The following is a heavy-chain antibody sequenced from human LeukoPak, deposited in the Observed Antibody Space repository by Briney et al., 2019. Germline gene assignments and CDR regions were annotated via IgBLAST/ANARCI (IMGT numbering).Heavy chain of an antibody. Sequence: SQTLSLTCTVSGGSISSGGYYWSWIRQPPGKGLEWIGYIYHNGSTYYNPSLKSRVTISVDRSKNQFSLKLSSVTAADTAAYYCARWAELAARPDALYFDYWGQGTLVTVSS. CDR1: GGSISSGGYY. J-gene: IGHJ4*02. CDR2: IYHNGST. CDR3: ARWAELAARPDALYFDY. V-gene: IGHV4-30-2*01. D-gene: IGHD6-6*01.